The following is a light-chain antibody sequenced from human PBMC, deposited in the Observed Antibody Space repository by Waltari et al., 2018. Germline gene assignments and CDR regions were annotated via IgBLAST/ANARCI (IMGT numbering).Light chain of an antibody. CDR1: RSNLGTNT. V-gene: IGLV1-44*01. CDR2: SNN. J-gene: IGLJ2*01. CDR3: AAWDASLNALL. Sequence: QSMLTQPPSASGTTGQRVTISCSGGRSNLGTNTVHWYQQVPGTAPKLLIYSNNQRPSGVPDRFSGSRSGTSASLAISGPQSEDEGEYYCAAWDASLNALLFGGGTTLTVL.